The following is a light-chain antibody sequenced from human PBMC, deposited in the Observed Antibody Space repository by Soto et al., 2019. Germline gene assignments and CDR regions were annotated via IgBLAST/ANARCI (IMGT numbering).Light chain of an antibody. CDR1: SSDVGGYNY. J-gene: IGLJ1*01. CDR3: SSYTSSSALV. CDR2: EVS. V-gene: IGLV2-14*01. Sequence: QSVLAQPASVSGSPGQSITISCTGTSSDVGGYNYVSWYQQHPGKAPKLMISEVSTRPSGVSNRFSGSKSGNTASLTISGLQAEDEADYYCSSYTSSSALVFGTGTKVTVL.